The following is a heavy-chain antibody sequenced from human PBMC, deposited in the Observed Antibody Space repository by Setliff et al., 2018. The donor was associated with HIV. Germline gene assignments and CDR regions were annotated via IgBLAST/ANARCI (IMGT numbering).Heavy chain of an antibody. J-gene: IGHJ4*02. CDR3: ARVGPRRDGYNFYLIDY. CDR1: GGSISSGDYY. Sequence: SETLSLTCTVSGGSISSGDYYWSWIRQPPGKGLEWIGYIYYSGSTYYNPSLRSRVTISLDTSKNQFSLKLTSLTAADTAVYYCARVGPRRDGYNFYLIDYWGQGTLVTVSS. V-gene: IGHV4-30-4*08. CDR2: IYYSGST. D-gene: IGHD5-12*01.